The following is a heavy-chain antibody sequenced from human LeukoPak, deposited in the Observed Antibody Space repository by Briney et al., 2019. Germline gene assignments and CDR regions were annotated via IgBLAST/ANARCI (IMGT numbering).Heavy chain of an antibody. D-gene: IGHD3-22*01. J-gene: IGHJ4*02. CDR3: AKGGVAYYYDSSGYPFDY. Sequence: SETLSLTCAVSGGSISSTNWWSWVRQPPGKGLEWIGSIYYSGSTYYNPSLKSRVTISVDTSKNQFSLKLSSVTAADTAVYYCAKGGVAYYYDSSGYPFDYWGQGTLVTVSS. CDR2: IYYSGST. V-gene: IGHV4-39*01. CDR1: GGSISSTNW.